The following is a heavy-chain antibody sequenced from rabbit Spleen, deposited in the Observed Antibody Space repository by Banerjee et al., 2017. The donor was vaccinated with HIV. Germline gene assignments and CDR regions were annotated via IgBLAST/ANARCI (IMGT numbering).Heavy chain of an antibody. CDR3: ARDLVGVIGWNFNL. CDR1: GFTISSSYY. Sequence: QSLEESGGDLVQPGASLTLTCTVSGFTISSSYYMCWVRQAPGKGLEWIACIYGGTNTAYYASWVNGRFTISKTSSTVDLKMTTLTAADTATYLCARDLVGVIGWNFNLWGQGTLVTVS. D-gene: IGHD1-1*01. CDR2: IYGGTNTA. V-gene: IGHV1S40*01. J-gene: IGHJ4*01.